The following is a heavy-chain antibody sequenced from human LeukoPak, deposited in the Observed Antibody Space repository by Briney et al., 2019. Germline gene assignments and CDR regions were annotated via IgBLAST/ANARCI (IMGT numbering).Heavy chain of an antibody. J-gene: IGHJ4*02. CDR3: AKPGDGCSGGSCYYFDY. CDR1: GFTFSSYA. D-gene: IGHD2-15*01. V-gene: IGHV3-23*01. Sequence: GGSLRLSCAASGFTFSSYAMSWVRQAPGKGLEWVSAISGSGGSTYYADSVKGRFTISRDNSKNMLYLQMNSLRAEDTAVYYCAKPGDGCSGGSCYYFDYWGQGTLVTVSS. CDR2: ISGSGGST.